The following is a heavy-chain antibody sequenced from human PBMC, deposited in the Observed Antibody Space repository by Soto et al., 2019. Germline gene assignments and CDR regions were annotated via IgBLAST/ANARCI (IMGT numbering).Heavy chain of an antibody. V-gene: IGHV3-30-3*01. CDR3: ARDMYSSSSMDV. Sequence: GGSLRLSCAASGFTFSSYAMHWVRQAPGKGLEWVAVISYDGSNKYYADSVKGRFTISRDNSKNTLYLQMNSLRAEDTAVYYCARDMYSSSSMDVWGQGTTVTVS. D-gene: IGHD6-13*01. J-gene: IGHJ6*02. CDR2: ISYDGSNK. CDR1: GFTFSSYA.